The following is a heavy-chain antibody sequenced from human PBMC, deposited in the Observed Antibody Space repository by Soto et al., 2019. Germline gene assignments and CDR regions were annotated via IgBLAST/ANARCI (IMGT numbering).Heavy chain of an antibody. CDR1: GYTLTELS. Sequence: SVKVSCKVSGYTLTELSMHWVRQAPGKGLEWMGGIIPIFGTANYAQKFQGRVTITADESTSTAYMELSSLRSEDTAVYYCARVYGDYPTYYFDYWGQGTLVTVSS. CDR3: ARVYGDYPTYYFDY. V-gene: IGHV1-69*13. CDR2: IIPIFGTA. D-gene: IGHD4-17*01. J-gene: IGHJ4*02.